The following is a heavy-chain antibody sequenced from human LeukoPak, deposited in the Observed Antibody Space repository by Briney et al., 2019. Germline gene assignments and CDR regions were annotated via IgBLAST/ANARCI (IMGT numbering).Heavy chain of an antibody. Sequence: GGSLRLSCAASGFTFSDYHMTWIRQAPGKGLEWVSYMSSSSLTIYNADSVKGRFTISRDNAKNSLYLQMNSLRADDTAVYYCARELLTGLETPFDYWGQGTLVTVSS. J-gene: IGHJ4*02. CDR3: ARELLTGLETPFDY. D-gene: IGHD2-15*01. V-gene: IGHV3-11*01. CDR2: MSSSSLTI. CDR1: GFTFSDYH.